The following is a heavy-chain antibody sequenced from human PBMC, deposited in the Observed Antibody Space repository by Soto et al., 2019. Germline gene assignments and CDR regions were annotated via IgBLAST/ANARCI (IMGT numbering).Heavy chain of an antibody. CDR3: AKDLGYYYGMDV. D-gene: IGHD7-27*01. CDR2: ISYDGSKK. Sequence: QVQLVESGGGVVQPGRSLRLSCAASGFTFSSYGMHWVRQAPGKGLEWVAVISYDGSKKYYADSVYDRYTISRDNSKHTLYLQMNSLRAEDTAVYYCAKDLGYYYGMDVWGQGTTVTVSS. J-gene: IGHJ6*02. V-gene: IGHV3-30*18. CDR1: GFTFSSYG.